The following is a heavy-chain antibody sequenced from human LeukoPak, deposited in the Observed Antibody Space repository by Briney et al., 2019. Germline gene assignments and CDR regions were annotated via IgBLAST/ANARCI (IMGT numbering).Heavy chain of an antibody. J-gene: IGHJ4*02. CDR2: IYYSGST. D-gene: IGHD4-17*01. Sequence: SETLSLTCTVSGGSISSYYWSWIRQPPGKGLEWIGYIYYSGSTNYNPSLKSRVTISVDTSKNQFSLKLSSVTAADTAVYYCARDFRSDYGDYVGSYYWGQGTLVTVSS. CDR1: GGSISSYY. CDR3: ARDFRSDYGDYVGSYY. V-gene: IGHV4-59*01.